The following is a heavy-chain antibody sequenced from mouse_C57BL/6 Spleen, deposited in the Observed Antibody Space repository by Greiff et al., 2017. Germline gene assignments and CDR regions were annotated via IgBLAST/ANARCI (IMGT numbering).Heavy chain of an antibody. V-gene: IGHV5-6*01. CDR2: ISSGGSYT. D-gene: IGHD2-5*01. CDR3: ARGMSKVAMDY. CDR1: GFTFSSYG. Sequence: EVQRVESGGDLVKPGGSLKLSCAASGFTFSSYGMSWVRQTPDKRLEWVATISSGGSYTYYPDSVKGRFTISRDNAKNTLYLQMRSLKSEDTAMYYCARGMSKVAMDYWGQGTSVTVSS. J-gene: IGHJ4*01.